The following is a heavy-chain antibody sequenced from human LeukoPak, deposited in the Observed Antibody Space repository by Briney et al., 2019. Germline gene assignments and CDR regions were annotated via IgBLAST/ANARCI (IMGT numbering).Heavy chain of an antibody. CDR1: GGSVSSGSYY. CDR3: ARGLKRYFDWLPPSGFDY. J-gene: IGHJ4*02. CDR2: IYYSGST. Sequence: SETLSHTCTVSGGSVSSGSYYWSWIRQPPGKGLEWIGYIYYSGSTNYNPSLKSRVTISVDTSKNQFSLKLSSVTAADTAVYYCARGLKRYFDWLPPSGFDYWGQGTLVTVSS. D-gene: IGHD3-9*01. V-gene: IGHV4-61*01.